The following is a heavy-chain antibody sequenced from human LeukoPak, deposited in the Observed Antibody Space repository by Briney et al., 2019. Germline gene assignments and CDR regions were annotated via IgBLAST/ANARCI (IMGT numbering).Heavy chain of an antibody. J-gene: IGHJ3*02. Sequence: GGSLRLSCAASGFTFSNYWMSWVRQAPGKGLEGVSVIYSGGSTYYADSVKGRFTISRDNSKNTLYLQMNSLRADDPAVYYCASPPPYYYDSNGEPFDAFDIWGQGTMVTVSS. CDR2: IYSGGST. D-gene: IGHD3-22*01. CDR3: ASPPPYYYDSNGEPFDAFDI. CDR1: GFTFSNYW. V-gene: IGHV3-53*01.